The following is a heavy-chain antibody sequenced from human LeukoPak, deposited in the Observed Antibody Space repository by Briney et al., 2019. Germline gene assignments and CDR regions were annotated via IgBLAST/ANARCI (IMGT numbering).Heavy chain of an antibody. J-gene: IGHJ4*02. CDR2: ISGYNGNT. Sequence: ASVKVSCKASGYTFSTYGISWLRQAPGQGLEWMGWISGYNGNTNYAQKVQGRVTMTTDTSTSTAYMELRSLRSDDMAAYYCARDPRFYYDSTGYRLLDYWGQGTLVTVSS. CDR1: GYTFSTYG. D-gene: IGHD3-22*01. V-gene: IGHV1-18*03. CDR3: ARDPRFYYDSTGYRLLDY.